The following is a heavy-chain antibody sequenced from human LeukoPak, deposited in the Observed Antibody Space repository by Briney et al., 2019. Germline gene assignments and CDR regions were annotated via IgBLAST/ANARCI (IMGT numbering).Heavy chain of an antibody. CDR2: IYYSGST. Sequence: SETLSLTCTVSGGSISSGDYYWSWIRQPPGKGLEWIGYIYYSGSTYYNPSPKSRVTISVDTSKNQFSLKLSSVTAADTAVYYCARDGVVEGWFDPWGQGTLVTVSS. D-gene: IGHD2-15*01. V-gene: IGHV4-30-4*01. J-gene: IGHJ5*02. CDR3: ARDGVVEGWFDP. CDR1: GGSISSGDYY.